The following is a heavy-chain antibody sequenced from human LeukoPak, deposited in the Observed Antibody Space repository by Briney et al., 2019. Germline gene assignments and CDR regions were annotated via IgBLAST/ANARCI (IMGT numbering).Heavy chain of an antibody. D-gene: IGHD2-2*01. CDR1: GLTFSSYG. CDR2: ISSSSSYI. Sequence: GGSLRLSCAASGLTFSSYGMHWVRQAPGKVLEWVSSISSSSSYIYYAESVKGRFTIVRENAKNSLYPQMNSLRAEDTAVYYCARNARRPKYCSSTSCNTDYWGQGTLVTVSS. V-gene: IGHV3-21*01. J-gene: IGHJ4*02. CDR3: ARNARRPKYCSSTSCNTDY.